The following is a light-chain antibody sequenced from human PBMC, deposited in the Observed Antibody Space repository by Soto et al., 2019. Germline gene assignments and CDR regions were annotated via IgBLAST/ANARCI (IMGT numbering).Light chain of an antibody. V-gene: IGKV3-15*01. CDR2: GAS. CDR1: QSVSSR. J-gene: IGKJ5*01. Sequence: EIVMTQSPATLSVSLGERATLSCRASQSVSSRLSWYQQKPGQAPRLLIYGASTRATGIPPRFSGRGSGTEFTLTISSLEPEDFAVYYCQQRSDWPLTFGQGTRLEIK. CDR3: QQRSDWPLT.